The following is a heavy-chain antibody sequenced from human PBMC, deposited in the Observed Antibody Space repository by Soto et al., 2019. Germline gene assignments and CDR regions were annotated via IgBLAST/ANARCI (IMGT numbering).Heavy chain of an antibody. CDR2: INAGNGHT. Sequence: QVQLVQSGAEVKKPGASVKVSCKASGYTFSNYLLHWVRQAPGQGLEWMGWINAGNGHTKYSQKFQGRVTFTRDTXXXXXXXXXXXXXXXXXXXXXXXXXXXXXXSYYWGQGTLVTVSS. V-gene: IGHV1-3*01. J-gene: IGHJ4*02. CDR1: GYTFSNYL. CDR3: XXXXXXXXSYY.